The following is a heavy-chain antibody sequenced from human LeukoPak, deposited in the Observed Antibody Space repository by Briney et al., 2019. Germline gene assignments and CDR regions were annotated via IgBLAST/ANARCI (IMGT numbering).Heavy chain of an antibody. CDR2: IWYDGSNK. CDR1: GFTFSSYG. V-gene: IGHV3-33*01. Sequence: GGSLRLSCAASGFTFSSYGMHWVRQAPGKGLEWVAVIWYDGSNKYYADSVKGRFTISRGNSKSTLYLQMNSLRAEDTAVYYCVRDRGYSYGFDYWGQGTLVTVSS. D-gene: IGHD5-18*01. J-gene: IGHJ4*02. CDR3: VRDRGYSYGFDY.